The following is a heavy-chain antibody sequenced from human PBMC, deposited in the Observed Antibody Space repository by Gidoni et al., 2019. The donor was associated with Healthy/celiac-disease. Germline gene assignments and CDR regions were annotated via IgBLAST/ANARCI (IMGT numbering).Heavy chain of an antibody. CDR3: ARVPIGWYPLFDY. V-gene: IGHV4-34*01. J-gene: IGHJ4*02. CDR1: GGSFSGYY. Sequence: QVQLQQWGAGLLKPSETLSLTCAVSGGSFSGYYWSWIRQPQGKGLEWIGEINHSGRTNYNPSLNSRVTIAIDTSKNQFSLKLSSVTAEDTAVYYCARVPIGWYPLFDYWGQGTLVTVSS. D-gene: IGHD2-15*01. CDR2: INHSGRT.